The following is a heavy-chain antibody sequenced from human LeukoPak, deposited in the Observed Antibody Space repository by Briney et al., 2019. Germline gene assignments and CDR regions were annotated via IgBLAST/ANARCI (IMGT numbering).Heavy chain of an antibody. Sequence: GGSLRLSCAASGFTFSRYWMHWVRQAPGKGLVWVSRINTDGSSTTYADSVKGRFTISRDNAKNTLYLQMNSLRAEDTAVYYCARVGGAGAWFGYWGQGTLVTVPS. CDR2: INTDGSST. J-gene: IGHJ4*02. V-gene: IGHV3-74*01. D-gene: IGHD1-26*01. CDR3: ARVGGAGAWFGY. CDR1: GFTFSRYW.